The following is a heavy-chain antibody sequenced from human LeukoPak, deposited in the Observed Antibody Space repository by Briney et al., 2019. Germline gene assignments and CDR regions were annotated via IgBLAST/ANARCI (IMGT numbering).Heavy chain of an antibody. J-gene: IGHJ4*02. V-gene: IGHV4-59*08. CDR3: AATGYNSGWIDY. D-gene: IGHD6-19*01. CDR2: IYYTGNT. CDR1: GGSFSNYY. Sequence: SETLSLTCTVSGGSFSNYYWVWVRQSAGKQLEWIGDIYYTGNTNYNASLKGRVTISIDSSKKQFSLKLNSMTAADTAVYYCAATGYNSGWIDYWGQGTLVTVSS.